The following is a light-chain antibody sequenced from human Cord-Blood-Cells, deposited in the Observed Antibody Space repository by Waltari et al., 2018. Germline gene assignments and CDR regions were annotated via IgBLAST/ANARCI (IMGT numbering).Light chain of an antibody. CDR1: RSDVGVYTY. V-gene: IGLV2-14*01. J-gene: IGLJ2*01. Sequence: QPALPPPASVPGSPGQPTPLSCPGTRSDVGVYTYVSWYQQHPGKAPKLMIYDVSNRPSGVSNRFSGSKSGNTASLTISGLQAEDEADYYCSSYTSSSYVVFGGGTKLTVL. CDR3: SSYTSSSYVV. CDR2: DVS.